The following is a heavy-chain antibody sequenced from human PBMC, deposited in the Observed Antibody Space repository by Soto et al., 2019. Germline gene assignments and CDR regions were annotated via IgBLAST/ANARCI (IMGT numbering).Heavy chain of an antibody. J-gene: IGHJ6*02. CDR3: GRGPSPRAPAGGTPYYYAMDV. D-gene: IGHD6-13*01. CDR1: GYDYTADD. V-gene: IGHV1-8*02. Sequence: ASVKGYCKASGYDYTADDVNWVRQETGQGLEWMGWMNPINGATGSARRFQGRVSMTRNTATGTAYLELTSLRSDDSAVYYCGRGPSPRAPAGGTPYYYAMDVWGQGTTFTVSS. CDR2: MNPINGAT.